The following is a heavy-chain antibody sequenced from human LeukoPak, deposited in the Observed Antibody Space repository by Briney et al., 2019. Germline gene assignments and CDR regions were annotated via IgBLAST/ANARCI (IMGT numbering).Heavy chain of an antibody. D-gene: IGHD2-2*01. CDR2: ISSSSFKI. V-gene: IGHV3-48*04. J-gene: IGHJ4*02. CDR3: ARDTKYAFDN. Sequence: GGSLRLSCAASEFTFVRYAMNWVRQAPGKGLEWVSYISSSSFKIGYADSVKGRFTISRDNSKNSLYLQMNSLRVEDTAVYYCARDTKYAFDNWGQGTLVTVSS. CDR1: EFTFVRYA.